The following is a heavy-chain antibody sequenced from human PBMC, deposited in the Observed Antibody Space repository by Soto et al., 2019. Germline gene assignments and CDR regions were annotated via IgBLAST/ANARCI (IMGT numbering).Heavy chain of an antibody. CDR2: ISSSSSYT. J-gene: IGHJ4*02. CDR3: ARDRLGFGELSEQFDY. Sequence: GGSLRLSCAASGFTFSDYYMSWIRQAPGKGLEWVSYISSSSSYTNYADSVKGRFTISRDNAKNSLYLQMNSLRAEDTAVYYCARDRLGFGELSEQFDYWGQGTLVTVSS. V-gene: IGHV3-11*06. D-gene: IGHD3-10*01. CDR1: GFTFSDYY.